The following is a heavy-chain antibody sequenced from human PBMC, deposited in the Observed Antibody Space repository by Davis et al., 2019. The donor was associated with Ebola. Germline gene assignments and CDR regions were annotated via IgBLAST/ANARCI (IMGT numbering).Heavy chain of an antibody. CDR3: ARDRSTSYYFDY. CDR1: GGSFSGFH. Sequence: SETLSLTCAVYGGSFSGFHWNWIRQPPGKGLEWIGEINHRGSTNYNPSLKSRVTISLDMSRNQFSLKLSSVTAADTAVYYCARDRSTSYYFDYWGQGTLVTVSS. CDR2: INHRGST. V-gene: IGHV4-34*01. D-gene: IGHD6-6*01. J-gene: IGHJ4*02.